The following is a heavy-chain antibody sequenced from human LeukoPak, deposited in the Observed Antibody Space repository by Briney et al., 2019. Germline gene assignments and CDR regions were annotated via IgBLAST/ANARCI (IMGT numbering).Heavy chain of an antibody. CDR1: GFTFSSYA. Sequence: GGSLRLSCAASGFTFSSYAMSWVRQAPGKGLEWVSDINGSGGSTYYADSVKGRFTISRDNSKNTLYLLMNSLRAEDTALYYCAKDLHYGAFGYWGQGTLVTVSS. V-gene: IGHV3-23*01. CDR3: AKDLHYGAFGY. J-gene: IGHJ4*02. D-gene: IGHD3-16*01. CDR2: INGSGGST.